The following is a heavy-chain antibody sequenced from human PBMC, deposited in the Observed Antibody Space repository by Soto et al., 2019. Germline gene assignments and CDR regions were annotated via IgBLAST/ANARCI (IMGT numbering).Heavy chain of an antibody. CDR3: ARDYLWFEDNLDHYYHGLAV. D-gene: IGHD3-10*01. Sequence: QVHLQESGPGLVKASETLSLTCTVSGGSVSSGDYYWNWIRQPPGKGLEWIGYIYNTDTGSAKYNPSLKGRVTISGDTSKNQFSLRLSSVTAADTAQYFCARDYLWFEDNLDHYYHGLAVWGQGTTVTVSS. V-gene: IGHV4-61*08. CDR2: IYNTDTGSA. CDR1: GGSVSSGDYY. J-gene: IGHJ6*02.